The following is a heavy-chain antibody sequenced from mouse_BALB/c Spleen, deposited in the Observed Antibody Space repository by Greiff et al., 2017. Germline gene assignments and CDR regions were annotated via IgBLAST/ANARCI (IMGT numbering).Heavy chain of an antibody. CDR1: GFTFSSYY. V-gene: IGHV5-6-2*01. J-gene: IGHJ1*01. CDR2: INSNGGST. CDR3: ARDDGYRYWYFDV. D-gene: IGHD2-3*01. Sequence: EVHLVESGGGLVKLGGSLKLSCAASGFTFSSYYMSWVRQTPEKRLELVAAINSNGGSTYYPDTVKGRFTISRDNAKNTLYLQMSSLKSEDTALYYCARDDGYRYWYFDVWGAGTTVTVSS.